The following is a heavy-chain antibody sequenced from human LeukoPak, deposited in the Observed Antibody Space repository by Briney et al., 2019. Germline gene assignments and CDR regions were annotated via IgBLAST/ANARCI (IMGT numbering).Heavy chain of an antibody. CDR3: GRGGPPYAVDH. J-gene: IGHJ4*02. CDR2: ISADGTVT. CDR1: RFTFSGYY. V-gene: IGHV3-74*01. D-gene: IGHD3-16*01. Sequence: PGGSLRLSCAASRFTFSGYYMHWLRQAPGKGLGWVSHISADGTVTDYADSVKGRFTISRDNAKNTLYLQMKNLRTDDTAVYYCGRGGPPYAVDHCGQGTLVTVSS.